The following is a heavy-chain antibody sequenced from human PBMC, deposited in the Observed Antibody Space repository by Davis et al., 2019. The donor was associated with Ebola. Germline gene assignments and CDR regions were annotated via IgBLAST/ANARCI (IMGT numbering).Heavy chain of an antibody. D-gene: IGHD3-10*01. CDR3: ARDRPPLMVRGVYGMDV. Sequence: VKVSCKASGYTFTSYAMHWVRQAPGQRLEWMGWINAGNGNTKYSQKFQGRVTITRDTSASTAYMELSSLRSEDTAVYYCARDRPPLMVRGVYGMDVWGQGTTVTVSS. J-gene: IGHJ6*02. V-gene: IGHV1-3*01. CDR1: GYTFTSYA. CDR2: INAGNGNT.